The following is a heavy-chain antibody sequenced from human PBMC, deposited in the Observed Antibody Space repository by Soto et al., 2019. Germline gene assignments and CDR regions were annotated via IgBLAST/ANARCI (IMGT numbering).Heavy chain of an antibody. CDR3: AHRRSRTTSWWFDP. D-gene: IGHD4-17*01. CDR2: IYWDDDK. J-gene: IGHJ5*02. CDR1: GFSLSTSGVG. V-gene: IGHV2-5*02. Sequence: QITLKESGPTLVKPTQTLTLTCTFSGFSLSTSGVGVGWIRQPPGKALEWLALIYWDDDKRYSPSLKSRLTITKDTSKNQVVLTKTNMDPVDTATYYCAHRRSRTTSWWFDPWGQGTLVTVSS.